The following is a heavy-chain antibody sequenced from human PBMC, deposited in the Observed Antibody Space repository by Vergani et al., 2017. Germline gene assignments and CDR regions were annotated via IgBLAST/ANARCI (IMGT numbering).Heavy chain of an antibody. V-gene: IGHV4-34*01. CDR3: ARTAIMYYYDSSGYPFDY. D-gene: IGHD3-22*01. J-gene: IGHJ4*02. CDR2: IYYSGST. Sequence: QVQLQQWGAGLLKPSETLSLTCAVYGGSFSGYYWSWIRQPPGKGLEWIGSIYYSGSTYYNPSLKSRVTISVDTSKNQFSLKLSSVTAADTAVYYCARTAIMYYYDSSGYPFDYWGQGTLVTVSS. CDR1: GGSFSGYY.